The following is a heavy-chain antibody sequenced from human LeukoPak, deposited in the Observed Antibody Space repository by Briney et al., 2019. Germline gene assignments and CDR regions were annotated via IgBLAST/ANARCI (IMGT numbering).Heavy chain of an antibody. CDR1: GYTFTSYY. J-gene: IGHJ4*02. CDR2: INPNSGGT. Sequence: GASVKVSCKASGYTFTSYYMHWVRQAPGQGLEWMGRINPNSGGTNYAQKFQGRVTMTRDTSISTAYMELSRLRSDDTAVYYCARVGTEGYSYGHGWYFDYWGQGTLVTVSS. CDR3: ARVGTEGYSYGHGWYFDY. V-gene: IGHV1-2*06. D-gene: IGHD5-18*01.